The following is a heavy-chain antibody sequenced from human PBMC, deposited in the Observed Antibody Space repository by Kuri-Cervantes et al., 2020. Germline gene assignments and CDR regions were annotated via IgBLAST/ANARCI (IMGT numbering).Heavy chain of an antibody. CDR1: GFTVSSNY. CDR2: ISSSSTI. Sequence: GESLKISCAASGFTVSSNYMSWVRQAPGKGLEWVSYISSSSTIYYADSVKGRFTISRDNAKNSLYLQMNSLRDEDTAVYYCARRASRYYYGMDVWGQGTTVTVSS. CDR3: ARRASRYYYGMDV. V-gene: IGHV3-69-1*01. J-gene: IGHJ6*02.